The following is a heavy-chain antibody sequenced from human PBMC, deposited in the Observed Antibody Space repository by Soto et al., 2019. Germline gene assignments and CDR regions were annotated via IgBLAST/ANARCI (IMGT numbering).Heavy chain of an antibody. D-gene: IGHD2-15*01. CDR1: GDSTSTYC. CDR3: ARQPGYSCRGSSCYYYYAMDV. CDR2: VDFSGGS. J-gene: IGHJ6*02. V-gene: IGHV4-59*08. Sequence: QVQLQESGPGLVKPSETLSVTCTVSGDSTSTYCWSWVRQPPGKGLQWIGCVDFSGGSYYDPSLKSRVTISVDMSKNQFSLKLNSVTDADTAVYYCARQPGYSCRGSSCYYYYAMDVWGQGTTVTVSS.